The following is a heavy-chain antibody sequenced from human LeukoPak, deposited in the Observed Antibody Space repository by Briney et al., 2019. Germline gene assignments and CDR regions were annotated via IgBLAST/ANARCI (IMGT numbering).Heavy chain of an antibody. V-gene: IGHV3-74*01. J-gene: IGHJ4*02. CDR1: GFTFSSYW. D-gene: IGHD6-13*01. Sequence: GGSLRLSCAASGFTFSSYWMHWVRQAPGKGLVWVSRINSDGSSTSYADSVKGRFTISRDNSKNTLYLQMNSLRAEDTAVYYCAKDNPLNSLVPHYWGQGTLVTVSS. CDR3: AKDNPLNSLVPHY. CDR2: INSDGSST.